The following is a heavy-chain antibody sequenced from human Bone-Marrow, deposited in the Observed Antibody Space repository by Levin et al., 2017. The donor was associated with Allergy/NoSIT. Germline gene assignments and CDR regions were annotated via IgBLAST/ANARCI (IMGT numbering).Heavy chain of an antibody. D-gene: IGHD2-15*01. CDR2: MSNSGGGT. V-gene: IGHV3-23*01. CDR1: GITFNNYA. CDR3: AKDNRYCSGGSCHSNDAFDF. J-gene: IGHJ3*01. Sequence: GASVKVSCAASGITFNNYAMNWVRQAPGKGLEWVSGMSNSGGGTYYADSVKGRFTVSRDDSKNTLYLQMNSLRVEDTAVYYCAKDNRYCSGGSCHSNDAFDFWGQGTLVTVSS.